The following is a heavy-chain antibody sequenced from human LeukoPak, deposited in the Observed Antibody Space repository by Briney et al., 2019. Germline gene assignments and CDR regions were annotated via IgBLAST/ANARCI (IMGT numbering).Heavy chain of an antibody. J-gene: IGHJ3*02. CDR2: IYYSGST. D-gene: IGHD2-15*01. Sequence: SETLSLTCTVSGGSISSYYWSWIRQPPGKGLEWIGYIYYSGSTNYNPSLKSRVTISVDTSKNQFSLRLSSVTAADTAVYYCAREYCSGGNCYSVAFDIWGQGTMVTVSS. CDR1: GGSISSYY. CDR3: AREYCSGGNCYSVAFDI. V-gene: IGHV4-59*01.